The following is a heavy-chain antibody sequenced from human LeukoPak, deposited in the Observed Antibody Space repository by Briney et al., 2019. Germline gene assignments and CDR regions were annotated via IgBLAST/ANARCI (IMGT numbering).Heavy chain of an antibody. J-gene: IGHJ5*02. Sequence: PGGSLRLSCAASGPTFNSYWMHWVRQVAGKGLVWVARINGDASNTTYADSVKGRFTISRDNAKNTLYLQMNSLRVDDTAVYYCARAMPHHNWFDPWGQGSLVTVSS. CDR3: ARAMPHHNWFDP. CDR2: INGDASNT. CDR1: GPTFNSYW. D-gene: IGHD2-2*01. V-gene: IGHV3-74*03.